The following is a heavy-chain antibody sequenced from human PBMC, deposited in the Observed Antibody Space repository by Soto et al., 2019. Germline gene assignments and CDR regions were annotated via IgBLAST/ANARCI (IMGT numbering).Heavy chain of an antibody. CDR1: GCSISSYY. CDR2: IYYSEST. D-gene: IGHD5-12*01. Sequence: PXETLSLTCTVSGCSISSYYWSWIRQPPGKGLEWIGYIYYSESTNYNPSLKSRVTISVDTSKTHFSLKLSPVTAADTAVYYCARAGGYGIDYWGQGTLVTVSS. V-gene: IGHV4-59*01. CDR3: ARAGGYGIDY. J-gene: IGHJ4*02.